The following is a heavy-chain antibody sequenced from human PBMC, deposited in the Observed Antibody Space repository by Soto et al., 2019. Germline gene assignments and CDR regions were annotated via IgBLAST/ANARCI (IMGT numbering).Heavy chain of an antibody. J-gene: IGHJ5*02. CDR2: IYYSGST. Sequence: QLQLQESGPGLVKPSETLSLTCTVSGGSISSSSYYWGWIRQPPGKGLEWIGSIYYSGSTYYNPSLKSRVTISVDTSKNQFSLKLSSVTAADTAVYYCARRIPEDYYDSSGYRGIGWFDPWGQGTLVTVSS. CDR3: ARRIPEDYYDSSGYRGIGWFDP. D-gene: IGHD3-22*01. CDR1: GGSISSSSYY. V-gene: IGHV4-39*01.